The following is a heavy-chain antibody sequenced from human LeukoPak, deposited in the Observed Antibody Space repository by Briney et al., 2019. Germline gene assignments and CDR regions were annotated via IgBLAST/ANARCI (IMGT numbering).Heavy chain of an antibody. J-gene: IGHJ4*02. V-gene: IGHV4-30-2*01. CDR1: GGSISSGGYS. CDR2: IYHSGST. D-gene: IGHD4-23*01. Sequence: SETLSLTCAVSGGSISSGGYSWSWIRQPPGKGLEWIGYIYHSGSTYYNPSLKSRVTISVDRSKNQFSLKLSSVTAADTAVYYCARVDNNGGNPLYFDYWGQATLVSVPS. CDR3: ARVDNNGGNPLYFDY.